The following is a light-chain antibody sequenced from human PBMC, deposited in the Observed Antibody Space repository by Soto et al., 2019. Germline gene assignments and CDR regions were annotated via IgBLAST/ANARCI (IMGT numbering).Light chain of an antibody. CDR3: QKYVSSPWA. J-gene: IGKJ1*01. CDR2: GAS. CDR1: QSVTNSF. Sequence: EIVLAQSPGTLSLSPGERATLSCRASQSVTNSFLAWYQQKPGQAPRLLIYGASRRATGIPDRFTGSGSGTAFTLTISRLEREDFAVYYCQKYVSSPWAFGQGTKVDIK. V-gene: IGKV3-20*01.